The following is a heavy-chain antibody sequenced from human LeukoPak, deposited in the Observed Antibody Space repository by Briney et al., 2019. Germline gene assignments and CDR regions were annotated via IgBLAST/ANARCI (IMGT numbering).Heavy chain of an antibody. CDR3: ARYSDILTGSDY. J-gene: IGHJ4*02. Sequence: SETLSLTCTVSGGSVSSGSYYWSWIRQPPGKGLEWIGYIYYSGSTNYNPSLKSRVTISVDTSKNQFSLKLSSVTAADTAVYYCARYSDILTGSDYWGQGTLVTVSS. CDR1: GGSVSSGSYY. D-gene: IGHD3-9*01. CDR2: IYYSGST. V-gene: IGHV4-61*01.